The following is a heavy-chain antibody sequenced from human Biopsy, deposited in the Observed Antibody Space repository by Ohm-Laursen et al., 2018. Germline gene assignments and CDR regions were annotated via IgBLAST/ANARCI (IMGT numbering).Heavy chain of an antibody. CDR2: NIPILGTG. D-gene: IGHD6-13*01. V-gene: IGHV1-69*10. Sequence: SVKVSCKAPEGTFSNYGVNWVRQAPGQGLEWLGGNIPILGTGNYAHQFQDRVTVVADTSTSTATMELRSLRSDDTALYYCAKGRYPSSWHYYYGMDVWGQGTTVTVSS. CDR1: EGTFSNYG. CDR3: AKGRYPSSWHYYYGMDV. J-gene: IGHJ6*02.